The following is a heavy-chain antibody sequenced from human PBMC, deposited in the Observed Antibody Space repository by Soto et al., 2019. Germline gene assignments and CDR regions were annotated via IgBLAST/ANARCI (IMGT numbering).Heavy chain of an antibody. CDR2: LNVGTGNT. V-gene: IGHV1-3*01. CDR1: GYIFSKYA. CDR3: ARESRDFFLWFDP. J-gene: IGHJ5*02. Sequence: GASVKVSCKASGYIFSKYAIHWVRQVPGHKLEWMGWLNVGTGNTKYSQKFQGRVTITRDTSATAAYMELHSLTSEDTAVYYCARESRDFFLWFDPWGQGTRVTVSS.